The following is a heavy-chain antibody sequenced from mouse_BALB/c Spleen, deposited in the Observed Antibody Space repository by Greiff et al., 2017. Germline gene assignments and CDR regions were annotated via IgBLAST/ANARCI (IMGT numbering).Heavy chain of an antibody. V-gene: IGHV1S56*01. J-gene: IGHJ3*01. CDR1: GYTFTSYY. CDR2: IYPGNVNT. Sequence: QVQLQQSGPELVKPGASVRISCKASGYTFTSYYIHWVKQRPGQGLEWIGWIYPGNVNTKYNEKFKGKATLTADKSSSTAYMQLSSLTSEDSAVYFCARNGYEGFAYWGQGTLVTVSA. CDR3: ARNGYEGFAY. D-gene: IGHD2-2*01.